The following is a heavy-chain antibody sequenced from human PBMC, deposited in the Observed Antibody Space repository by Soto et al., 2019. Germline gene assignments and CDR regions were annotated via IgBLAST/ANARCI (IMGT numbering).Heavy chain of an antibody. D-gene: IGHD3-10*01. V-gene: IGHV3-30*18. Sequence: VGSLRLSCAASGFTFSSYGMHWVRQAPGKGLEWVAVISYDGSNKYYADSVKGRFTISRDNSKNTLYLQMNSLRAEDTAVYYCANPRSGSDYWGQGTLVTVSS. CDR1: GFTFSSYG. J-gene: IGHJ4*02. CDR3: ANPRSGSDY. CDR2: ISYDGSNK.